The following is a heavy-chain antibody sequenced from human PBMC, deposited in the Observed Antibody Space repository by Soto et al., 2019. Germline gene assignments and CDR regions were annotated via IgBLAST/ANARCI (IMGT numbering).Heavy chain of an antibody. J-gene: IGHJ6*02. CDR2: IYHSGST. V-gene: IGHV4-30-2*01. D-gene: IGHD3-10*01. CDR3: ARQGFGVLHGLVDV. Sequence: SETLSLTCAVSGGSISSGGYSWSWIRQPPGKGLDWIGYIYHSGSTYYNPSLKSRVTISVDRSKNQFSLKLSSVTAADTAVYYCARQGFGVLHGLVDVWGQGTTVTVSS. CDR1: GGSISSGGYS.